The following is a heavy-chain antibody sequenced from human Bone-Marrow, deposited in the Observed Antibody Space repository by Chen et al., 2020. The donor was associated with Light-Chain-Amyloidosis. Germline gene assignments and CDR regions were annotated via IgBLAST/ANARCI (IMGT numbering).Heavy chain of an antibody. J-gene: IGHJ5*02. CDR3: ASGHRYGSIDL. D-gene: IGHD3-10*01. CDR2: IRTFNDDT. CDR1: DYNIVSSG. V-gene: IGHV1-18*01. Sequence: HVQLVQAEAEVQEPGTSVKVSCKASDYNIVSSGINWVRQAAGQGFEWMGWIRTFNDDTDVAQSTLGRVIMTSDTSTSTAYMEVTSLRSDDTAIYNCASGHRYGSIDLWGQGTLVTVSS.